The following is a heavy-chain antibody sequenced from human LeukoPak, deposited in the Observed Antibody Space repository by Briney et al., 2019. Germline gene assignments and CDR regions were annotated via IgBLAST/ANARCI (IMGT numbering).Heavy chain of an antibody. CDR3: ANAAGFLAWRTGFAP. J-gene: IGHJ5*02. CDR1: GFTFSSYA. V-gene: IGHV3-23*01. Sequence: GGSLRLSCAASGFTFSSYAMSWVRQAPGKGLEWVSAIIGIGGSTYYADSVKGPFTISRDNSKNTLYLQMTSLRAADPAVSYCANAAGFLAWRTGFAPWGQGTLVTVSS. D-gene: IGHD3-3*01. CDR2: IIGIGGST.